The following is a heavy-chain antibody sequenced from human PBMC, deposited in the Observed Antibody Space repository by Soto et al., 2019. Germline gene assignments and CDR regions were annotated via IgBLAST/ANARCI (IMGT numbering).Heavy chain of an antibody. CDR1: GFTFRDSA. D-gene: IGHD6-19*01. Sequence: EAQVFESGGGLAQPGGSLRLSCAASGFTFRDSAMNWVRQAPGKGLEWVTAVGAGGGDTYYIDSVKGRFIISRDNSKNMLYLQMNILRVEDTAVYFCVKCGTSRSRSGWCQWFDPWGQGTLVVVSS. V-gene: IGHV3-23*01. CDR3: VKCGTSRSRSGWCQWFDP. CDR2: VGAGGGDT. J-gene: IGHJ5*02.